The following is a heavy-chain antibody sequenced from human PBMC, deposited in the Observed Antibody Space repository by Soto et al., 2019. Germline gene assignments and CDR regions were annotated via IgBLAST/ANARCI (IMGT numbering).Heavy chain of an antibody. V-gene: IGHV4-39*01. CDR2: IYYSGST. Sequence: SETLSLTCTVSGGSISSSSYYWGWIRQPPGKGLEWIGSIYYSGSTYYNPSLKSRVTISVDTSKNQFSLKLSSVTAADTAVYYCAILKMTTAWHYFLYVCAQRTSVPGSS. J-gene: IGHJ6*03. CDR3: AILKMTTAWHYFLYV. CDR1: GGSISSSSYY. D-gene: IGHD2-15*01.